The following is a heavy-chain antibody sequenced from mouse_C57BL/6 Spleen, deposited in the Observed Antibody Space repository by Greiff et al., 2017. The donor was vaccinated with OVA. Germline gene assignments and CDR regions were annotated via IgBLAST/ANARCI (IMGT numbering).Heavy chain of an antibody. CDR3: ARSGSNYWAWFAY. Sequence: LQQPGTELVKPGASVKLSCKASGYTFTSYWMHWVKQRPGQGLEWIGNINPSNGGTNYNEKFKSKATLTVDKSSSTAYMQLSSLTSEDSAVYYCARSGSNYWAWFAYWGQGTLVTVSA. D-gene: IGHD2-5*01. CDR2: INPSNGGT. V-gene: IGHV1-53*01. J-gene: IGHJ3*01. CDR1: GYTFTSYW.